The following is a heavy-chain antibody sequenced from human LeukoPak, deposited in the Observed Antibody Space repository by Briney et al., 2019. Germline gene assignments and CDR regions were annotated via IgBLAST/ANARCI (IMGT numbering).Heavy chain of an antibody. D-gene: IGHD3-22*01. J-gene: IGHJ4*02. CDR3: ARLYYYDSRALAH. CDR1: GYRFTSYW. Sequence: GESLKISCKGSGYRFTSYWIGWVRQMPGKGLEWMGIIYPGDSDTRYSPSFQGQVTISADKSIGTAYLQWSSLKASDTAMYYCARLYYYDSRALAHWGQGTLVTVSS. V-gene: IGHV5-51*01. CDR2: IYPGDSDT.